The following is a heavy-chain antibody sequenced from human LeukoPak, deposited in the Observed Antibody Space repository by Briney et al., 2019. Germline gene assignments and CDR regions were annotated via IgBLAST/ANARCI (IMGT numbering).Heavy chain of an antibody. J-gene: IGHJ4*02. CDR1: GFTFSSYG. D-gene: IGHD3-9*01. V-gene: IGHV3-23*01. Sequence: PGGTLRLSCAASGFTFSSYGMSWVRQAPGKGLEWVSAISGSGGSTYYADSVKGRFTISRDNSKNTLYLQMNSLRAEDTAVYYCAKVGKGLLRYFGWLPIGDRFDYWGQGTLVTVSS. CDR2: ISGSGGST. CDR3: AKVGKGLLRYFGWLPIGDRFDY.